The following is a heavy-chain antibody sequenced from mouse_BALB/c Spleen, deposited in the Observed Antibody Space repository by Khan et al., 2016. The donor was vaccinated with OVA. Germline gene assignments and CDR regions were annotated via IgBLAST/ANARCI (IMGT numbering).Heavy chain of an antibody. Sequence: QVQLKQSGPGLVAPSQSLSITCTVSGFSLTGYGVNWVRQPPGKGLEWLGMIWGDGSTDYNSALKSRLSISKDNSKSQVFLKMNSLQTDDTARYCCARAYDDNYREAMDYWGQGTSVTVSS. CDR2: IWGDGST. D-gene: IGHD2-10*01. CDR1: GFSLTGYG. J-gene: IGHJ4*01. V-gene: IGHV2-6-7*01. CDR3: ARAYDDNYREAMDY.